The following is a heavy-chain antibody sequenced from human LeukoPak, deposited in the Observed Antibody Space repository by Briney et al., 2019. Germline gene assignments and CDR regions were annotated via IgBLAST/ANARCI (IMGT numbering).Heavy chain of an antibody. J-gene: IGHJ4*02. CDR3: AKDQGISSAAAGTLDY. CDR1: GYTFTTYD. V-gene: IGHV1-8*01. D-gene: IGHD6-13*01. CDR2: MNPNSGNT. Sequence: GASVKVSCKASGYTFTTYDINWVRQATGQGLEWMGWMNPNSGNTGYAQKFQGRVTMTRNTSITTAYMELSSLRAEDTAVYYCAKDQGISSAAAGTLDYWGQGTLVTVSS.